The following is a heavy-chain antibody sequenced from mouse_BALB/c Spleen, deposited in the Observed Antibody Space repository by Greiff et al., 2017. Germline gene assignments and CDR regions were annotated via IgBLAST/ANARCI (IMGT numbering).Heavy chain of an antibody. CDR3: ARLYSYYRYYYYAMDY. Sequence: EVQLQESGPELVKPGASVKMSCKASGYTFTDYYMKWVKQRHGKSLEWIGDINPNNGDTFYNQKFKGKATLTVDKSSSTAYMQLNSLTSEDSAVYYCARLYSYYRYYYYAMDYWGQGTSVTVSS. CDR2: INPNNGDT. D-gene: IGHD2-14*01. V-gene: IGHV1-26*01. J-gene: IGHJ4*01. CDR1: GYTFTDYY.